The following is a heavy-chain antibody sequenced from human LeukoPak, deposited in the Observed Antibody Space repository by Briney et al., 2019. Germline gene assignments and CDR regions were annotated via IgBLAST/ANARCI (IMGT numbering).Heavy chain of an antibody. D-gene: IGHD2-15*01. J-gene: IGHJ5*02. CDR3: AKVVPGLDGNSFDP. CDR1: AFAVRTNA. Sequence: PGGSLRLSCAASAFAVRTNAMTWVRQAPGKGLEWLSMIYDGDITDYADSVKGRFSISRDSSKNTLYLQMNSLRTEDTAEYYCAKVVPGLDGNSFDPWGQGTLVTVSS. V-gene: IGHV3-66*02. CDR2: IYDGDIT.